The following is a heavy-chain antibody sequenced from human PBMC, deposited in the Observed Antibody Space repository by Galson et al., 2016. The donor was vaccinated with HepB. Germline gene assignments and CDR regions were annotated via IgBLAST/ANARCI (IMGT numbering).Heavy chain of an antibody. J-gene: IGHJ4*02. CDR3: ARLMGFDSSGL. D-gene: IGHD3-22*01. CDR1: GSSIRNRSFY. V-gene: IGHV4-39*01. CDR2: VYYDGRP. Sequence: ETLSLPCSVSGSSIRNRSFYWGWIRQPPGKGLEWTGSVYYDGRPYHNPSLKSRLTMSIDTSKNQFSLELNSVTAADTAVYYRARLMGFDSSGLWGQGTLVIVS.